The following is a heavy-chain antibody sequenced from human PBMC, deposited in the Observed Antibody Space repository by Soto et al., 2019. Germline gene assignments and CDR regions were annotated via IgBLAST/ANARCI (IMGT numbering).Heavy chain of an antibody. CDR1: GGSISYYY. CDR3: ARPRDCSSTSCYGALDP. CDR2: IYSRGST. Sequence: PSETLSLTCTVSGGSISYYYWSWIRQSPEKGPEWIGYIYSRGSTNYTPSLKSRVTISVETSKNQFSLKLSSVTAADTAVYYCARPRDCSSTSCYGALDPWGQGTLVTVSS. J-gene: IGHJ5*02. D-gene: IGHD2-2*01. V-gene: IGHV4-59*08.